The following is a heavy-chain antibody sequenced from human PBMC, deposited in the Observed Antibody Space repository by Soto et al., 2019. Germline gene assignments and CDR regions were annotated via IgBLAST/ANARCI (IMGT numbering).Heavy chain of an antibody. CDR2: ISGSGGST. CDR1: GFTFSRSA. CDR3: AKDSHYFGSGSLDY. Sequence: EVQLSESGGGLIQPGGSLRLSCAASGFTFSRSAMNWVRQAPGKGLVWVSSISGSGGSTFYADSVKGRFTISRDNSNNTLYLQMNSLRAEDTAVYYCAKDSHYFGSGSLDYWGQGTLVTVSS. J-gene: IGHJ4*02. V-gene: IGHV3-23*01. D-gene: IGHD3-10*01.